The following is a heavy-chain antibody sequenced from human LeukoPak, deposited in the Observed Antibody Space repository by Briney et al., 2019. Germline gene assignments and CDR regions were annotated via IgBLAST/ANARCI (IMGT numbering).Heavy chain of an antibody. CDR1: GFIFDDYA. CDR2: ISGDGGST. J-gene: IGHJ4*02. Sequence: GGSLRLSCAASGFIFDDYAMHWVRQAPGKGLEWVSLISGDGGSTYYADSVKGRFTISRDNSKNSLYLQMNSLRTEDTALYYCAKAYIAVAGTDFFDYWGQGTLVTVSS. V-gene: IGHV3-43*02. CDR3: AKAYIAVAGTDFFDY. D-gene: IGHD6-19*01.